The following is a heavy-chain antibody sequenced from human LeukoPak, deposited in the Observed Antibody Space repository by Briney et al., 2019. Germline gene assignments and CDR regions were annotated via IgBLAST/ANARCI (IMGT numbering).Heavy chain of an antibody. CDR2: IHLDGRTT. J-gene: IGHJ4*02. CDR3: ARGGSPSDH. Sequence: GVSLRLSCAASGFTFSSYWMHWVRQSPGKGLVWVSRIHLDGRTTNYADSVKGRFTVSRDNAKNILYLQMDSLRPDDTAVYYCARGGSPSDHWGQGTLVTVSS. V-gene: IGHV3-74*01. CDR1: GFTFSSYW. D-gene: IGHD3-16*01.